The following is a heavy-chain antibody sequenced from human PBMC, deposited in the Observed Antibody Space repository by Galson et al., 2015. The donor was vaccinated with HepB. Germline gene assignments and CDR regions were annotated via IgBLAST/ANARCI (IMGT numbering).Heavy chain of an antibody. V-gene: IGHV3-7*03. CDR3: ARGYIDNWDHYFDY. CDR2: IKGDGSEK. D-gene: IGHD1-20*01. Sequence: SLRLSCAASGFTFSGHWMTWVRQAPGKGLEWVANIKGDGSEKNYVDSVKGRFTISRDNAKNSLFLQMNSLRAEDTAVYYCARGYIDNWDHYFDYWGQGALVTVSS. CDR1: GFTFSGHW. J-gene: IGHJ4*02.